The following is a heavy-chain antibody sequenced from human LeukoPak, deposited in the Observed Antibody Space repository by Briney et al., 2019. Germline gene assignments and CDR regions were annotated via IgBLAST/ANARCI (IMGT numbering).Heavy chain of an antibody. V-gene: IGHV4-61*02. CDR2: IYASGST. J-gene: IGHJ4*02. Sequence: SETLSLTCTVSGGSLSSGTDYWSWIRQSAGKGLEWIGRIYASGSTNYNPSLKSRVTISVDTSKNQFSLKLSSVTAADTAVYYCARSGYSNFDYWGQGTLVTVSS. D-gene: IGHD3-3*01. CDR3: ARSGYSNFDY. CDR1: GGSLSSGTDY.